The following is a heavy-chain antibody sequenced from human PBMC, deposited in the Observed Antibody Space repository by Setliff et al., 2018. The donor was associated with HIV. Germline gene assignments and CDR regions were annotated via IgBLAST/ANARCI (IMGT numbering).Heavy chain of an antibody. Sequence: LRLSCAASGFTFSSYSMNWVRQAPGKGLEWVSYISSSSSTIYYADSMKGRFNISRDNAKNILYLQMNSLRAEDTAVYYCAKDPQVHGQYDSGFYLKHWGKGTLVTAPQ. CDR1: GFTFSSYS. CDR3: AKDPQVHGQYDSGFYLKH. J-gene: IGHJ1*01. D-gene: IGHD3-22*01. CDR2: ISSSSSTI. V-gene: IGHV3-48*01.